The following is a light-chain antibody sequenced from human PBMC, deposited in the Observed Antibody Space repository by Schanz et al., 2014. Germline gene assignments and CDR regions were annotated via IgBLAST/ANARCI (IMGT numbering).Light chain of an antibody. CDR2: DVS. Sequence: QSALTQPASVSGSPGQSITISCTGTSSDVGGYDYVSWYQQYPGKVPKLMIYDVSNRPSGVSNRFSGSKSGNTASLTISGLQAEDEADYYCSSYTSSSPWVFGGGTKLTVL. CDR3: SSYTSSSPWV. J-gene: IGLJ3*02. CDR1: SSDVGGYDY. V-gene: IGLV2-14*03.